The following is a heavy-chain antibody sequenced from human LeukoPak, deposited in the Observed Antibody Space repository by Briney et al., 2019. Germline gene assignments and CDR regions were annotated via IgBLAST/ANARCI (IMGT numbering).Heavy chain of an antibody. CDR2: IIPILGIA. CDR3: ARVFLTGTTAGFDY. Sequence: SVKVSCKASGYTFTSYDISWVRQAPGQGLEWMGRIIPILGIANYAQKFQGRVTITADKSTSTAYMELSSLRSEDTAVYYCARVFLTGTTAGFDYWGQGTLVTVSS. CDR1: GYTFTSYD. V-gene: IGHV1-69*04. J-gene: IGHJ4*02. D-gene: IGHD1-20*01.